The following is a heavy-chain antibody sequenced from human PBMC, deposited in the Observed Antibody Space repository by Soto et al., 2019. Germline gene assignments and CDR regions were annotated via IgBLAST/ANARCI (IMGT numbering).Heavy chain of an antibody. CDR1: GGTFSSYA. CDR2: IIPIFGTA. Sequence: QVQLVQSGAEVKKPGSSVKVSCKASGGTFSSYAISWVRQAPGQGLEWMGGIIPIFGTANYAQKFQGRVTITADESTSTAYMALSSLRSEDRAVYYCAEGVVRDPPYWYFDLWGRGTLVTVSS. D-gene: IGHD2-15*01. CDR3: AEGVVRDPPYWYFDL. J-gene: IGHJ2*01. V-gene: IGHV1-69*01.